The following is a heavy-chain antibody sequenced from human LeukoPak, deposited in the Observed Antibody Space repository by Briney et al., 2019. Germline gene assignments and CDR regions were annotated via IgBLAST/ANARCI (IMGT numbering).Heavy chain of an antibody. Sequence: ASVKVSCKASGYTFTSYDINWVRQATGQGLEWMGWMNPNSGNTGYAQKFQGRVTMTRNTSISTAYMELSSLRSEDTAVYYCARGLWFGELLSGNWFDPWGQGTLVTVSS. V-gene: IGHV1-8*01. D-gene: IGHD3-10*01. CDR1: GYTFTSYD. CDR2: MNPNSGNT. J-gene: IGHJ5*02. CDR3: ARGLWFGELLSGNWFDP.